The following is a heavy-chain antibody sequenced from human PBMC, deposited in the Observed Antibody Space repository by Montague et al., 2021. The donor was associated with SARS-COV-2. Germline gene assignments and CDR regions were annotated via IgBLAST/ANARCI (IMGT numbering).Heavy chain of an antibody. CDR3: AREPKPVGYSYGYTFFDY. V-gene: IGHV3-30*03. CDR1: GFTFSSYA. J-gene: IGHJ4*02. CDR2: ISYNGRNK. D-gene: IGHD5-18*01. Sequence: SLRLSCPASGFTFSSYALHWVRQAPGKGPEWVAVISYNGRNKQFGDSVKGRATISRDNSKNTLYLQVDSLRTDDTAVYYCAREPKPVGYSYGYTFFDYWGQGTLVTASS.